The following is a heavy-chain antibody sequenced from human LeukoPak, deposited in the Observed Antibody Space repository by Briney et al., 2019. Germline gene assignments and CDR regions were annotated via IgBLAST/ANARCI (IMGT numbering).Heavy chain of an antibody. V-gene: IGHV3-21*01. CDR3: ARDHSPYYYGSGSYPDY. CDR1: GFAFSTDA. CDR2: ISSSSSYI. D-gene: IGHD3-10*01. J-gene: IGHJ4*02. Sequence: PGESLRLSCVASGFAFSTDAMHWVRQAPGKGLEWVSSISSSSSYIYYADSVKGRFTISRDNAKNSLYLQMNSLRAEDTAVYYCARDHSPYYYGSGSYPDYWGQGTLVTVSS.